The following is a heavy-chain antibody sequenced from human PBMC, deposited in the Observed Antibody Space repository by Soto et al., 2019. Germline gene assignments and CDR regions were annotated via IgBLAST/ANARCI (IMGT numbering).Heavy chain of an antibody. CDR1: GFTFSSYS. J-gene: IGHJ5*02. Sequence: LRLSCAASGFTFSSYSMNWVRQAPGKGLEWVSSISSSSSYIYYADSVKGRFTISRDNAKNSLYLQMNSLRAEDTAVYYCARDRWDDVLMVYASRVGGGSYNWFDPWGQGTLVTVSS. CDR2: ISSSSSYI. D-gene: IGHD2-8*01. CDR3: ARDRWDDVLMVYASRVGGGSYNWFDP. V-gene: IGHV3-21*01.